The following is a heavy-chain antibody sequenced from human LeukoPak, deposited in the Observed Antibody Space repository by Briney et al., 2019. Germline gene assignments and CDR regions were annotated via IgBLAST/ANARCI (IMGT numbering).Heavy chain of an antibody. Sequence: SQTLSLTCTVSGDSISSGGYYWSWIRQHPGKGLEWIGYIYYSGSTYYNPSLKSRVTISVDTSKNQFSLKLSSVTAAGTAVYYCARVGEYCSSTSCPPDRYYYYMDVWGKGTTVTVSS. D-gene: IGHD2-2*01. J-gene: IGHJ6*03. V-gene: IGHV4-31*03. CDR2: IYYSGST. CDR1: GDSISSGGYY. CDR3: ARVGEYCSSTSCPPDRYYYYMDV.